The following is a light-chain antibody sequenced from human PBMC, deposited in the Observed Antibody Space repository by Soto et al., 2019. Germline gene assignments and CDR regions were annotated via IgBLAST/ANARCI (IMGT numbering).Light chain of an antibody. CDR2: RSS. CDR1: ETISSSH. J-gene: IGKJ1*01. CDR3: QQYESLLWT. Sequence: EVVLTQSPGTLSLSPGARATLSCRASETISSSHLAWYQQTPGQAPRLLLYRSSTRATGIPDRFSGSGSGTDCTLTISRLEPPDAAVYYCQQYESLLWTLSHGTKLEIK. V-gene: IGKV3-20*01.